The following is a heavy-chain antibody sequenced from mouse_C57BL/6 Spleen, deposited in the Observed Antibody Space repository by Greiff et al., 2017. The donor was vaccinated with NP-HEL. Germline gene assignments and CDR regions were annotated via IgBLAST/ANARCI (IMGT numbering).Heavy chain of an antibody. Sequence: DVQLVESEGGLVQPGSSMKLSCTASGFTFSDYYMAWVRQVPEKGLEWVANINYDGSSTYYLDSLKSRFIISRDNAKNILYLQMSSLKSEDTATYYCARVDGNYFYAMDYWGQGTSVTVSS. CDR2: INYDGSST. CDR1: GFTFSDYY. CDR3: ARVDGNYFYAMDY. D-gene: IGHD2-1*01. V-gene: IGHV5-16*01. J-gene: IGHJ4*01.